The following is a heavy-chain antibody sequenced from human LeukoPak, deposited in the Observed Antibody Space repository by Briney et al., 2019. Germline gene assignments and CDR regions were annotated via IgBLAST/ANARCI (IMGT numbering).Heavy chain of an antibody. D-gene: IGHD3-22*01. CDR3: ASPVRYYDSSGFFL. J-gene: IGHJ4*02. V-gene: IGHV1-69*01. Sequence: ASVKVSCKASGGTFSSYAISWVRQAPGQGLEWMGGIIPIFGTANYAQKFQGRVTITADESTSTAYMELSSLRSEDTAVYYCASPVRYYDSSGFFLWGQGTLVTVSS. CDR2: IIPIFGTA. CDR1: GGTFSSYA.